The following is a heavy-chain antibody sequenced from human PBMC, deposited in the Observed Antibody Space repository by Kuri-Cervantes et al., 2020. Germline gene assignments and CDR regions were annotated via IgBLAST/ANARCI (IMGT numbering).Heavy chain of an antibody. V-gene: IGHV4-59*01. CDR2: IYYSGST. Sequence: SETLSLTCTVCGGSICSYYWSWIRQPPGKGLEWIGYIYYSGSTNYNPSLKSRVTISVDTSKNQFSLKLSSVTAADTAVYYCARGLVNGDYVFIPYYYYYGMDVWGQGTTVTVSS. J-gene: IGHJ6*02. CDR1: GGSICSYY. D-gene: IGHD4-17*01. CDR3: ARGLVNGDYVFIPYYYYYGMDV.